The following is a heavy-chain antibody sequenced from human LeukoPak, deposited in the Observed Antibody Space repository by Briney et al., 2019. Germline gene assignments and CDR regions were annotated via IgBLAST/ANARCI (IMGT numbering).Heavy chain of an antibody. CDR1: GGTFSSYA. CDR2: IIPIFGTA. CDR3: ARECGRGSSSSFDY. J-gene: IGHJ4*02. V-gene: IGHV1-69*05. D-gene: IGHD6-13*01. Sequence: ASVTVSCKDSGGTFSSYAMSWVRQAPGQGLEGVGGIIPIFGTANYAQKFECRVTITTDESTSTAYMELSSLRSEDTAVYYCARECGRGSSSSFDYWGQGTLVTVSS.